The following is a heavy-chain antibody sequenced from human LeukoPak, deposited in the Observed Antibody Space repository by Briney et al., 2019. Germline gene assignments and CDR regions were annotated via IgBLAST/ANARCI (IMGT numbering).Heavy chain of an antibody. D-gene: IGHD6-13*01. CDR1: GYSFTSYW. Sequence: GESLKISCKGSGYSFTSYWIGWVRQMPGKGLEWMGIINPGDSDTRYSPSFQGQVTISVDKSISTAYLQWSSLEAPDTAMYFCATVPRIPAFGNTEYFRHWGQGTLVSVSS. CDR2: INPGDSDT. V-gene: IGHV5-51*01. J-gene: IGHJ1*01. CDR3: ATVPRIPAFGNTEYFRH.